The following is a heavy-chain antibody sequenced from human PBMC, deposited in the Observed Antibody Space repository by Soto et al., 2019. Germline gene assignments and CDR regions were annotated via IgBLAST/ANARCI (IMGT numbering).Heavy chain of an antibody. D-gene: IGHD3-16*01. CDR3: ASSVWGRAAAYLDDEENWFDP. CDR2: IYYSGST. CDR1: GFSISSGGYY. V-gene: IGHV4-31*03. J-gene: IGHJ5*02. Sequence: PSETLSLTCTVSGFSISSGGYYWSWIRQHPGKGLEWIGYIYYSGSTYYNPSLKSRVTISVDTSKNQFSLKLSSVTAADTAVYYCASSVWGRAAAYLDDEENWFDPWGQGTLVTVSS.